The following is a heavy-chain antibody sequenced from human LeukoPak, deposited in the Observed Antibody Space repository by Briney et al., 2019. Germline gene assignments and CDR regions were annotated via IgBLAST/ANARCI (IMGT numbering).Heavy chain of an antibody. Sequence: GGSLRLSCAASGFTFSSYAMSWVRQAPGKGLEWVSAISGSGGSTYYADSVKGRFTISRDNSKNTLYLQMNSLRAEDTAVYYCAKVGDCSSTSCYQNYYYMDVWGKGPRSPSP. D-gene: IGHD2-2*03. CDR2: ISGSGGST. J-gene: IGHJ6*03. V-gene: IGHV3-23*01. CDR3: AKVGDCSSTSCYQNYYYMDV. CDR1: GFTFSSYA.